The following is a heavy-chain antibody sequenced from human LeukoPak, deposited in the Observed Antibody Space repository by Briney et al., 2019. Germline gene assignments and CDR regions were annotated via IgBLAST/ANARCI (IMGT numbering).Heavy chain of an antibody. J-gene: IGHJ4*02. CDR3: AKDISGYSSGWYLSFDY. CDR2: ISWNSGSI. CDR1: GFTFDDYA. V-gene: IGHV3-9*01. Sequence: SLRLSCAASGFTFDDYAMHWVRQAPGKGLEWVSGISWNSGSIGYADSVKGRFTISRDNAKNSLYLQMNSLRAEDTALYYCAKDISGYSSGWYLSFDYWGQGTLVTVSS. D-gene: IGHD6-19*01.